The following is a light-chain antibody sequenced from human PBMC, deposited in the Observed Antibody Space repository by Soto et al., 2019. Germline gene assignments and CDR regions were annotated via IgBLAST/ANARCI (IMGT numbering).Light chain of an antibody. V-gene: IGKV1-39*01. J-gene: IGKJ1*01. CDR3: QQSHSHPRT. Sequence: DIQMTQSPSSLSTSVGDRVTITCRASQSISSYLNWYQQKPGKAPKLLIYAASSLQSGVPSRFSGSGSGTDFTLTISTLQPEDFATYYCQQSHSHPRTFGQGTKVDTK. CDR2: AAS. CDR1: QSISSY.